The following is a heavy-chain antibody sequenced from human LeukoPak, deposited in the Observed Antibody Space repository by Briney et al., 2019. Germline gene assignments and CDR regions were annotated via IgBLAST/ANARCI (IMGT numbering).Heavy chain of an antibody. CDR3: ARGGLFVRSRARPRDKAVGRYYYYYYYMDV. CDR2: MNPNSGNT. V-gene: IGHV1-8*02. Sequence: VASVKVSCKTSGYSFTDYYMHWVRQAPGQGLEWMGWMNPNSGNTGYAQKFQGRVTMTRNTSISTAYMELSSLRSEDTAVYYCARGGLFVRSRARPRDKAVGRYYYYYYYMDVWGKGTTVTVSS. J-gene: IGHJ6*03. D-gene: IGHD6-19*01. CDR1: GYSFTDYY.